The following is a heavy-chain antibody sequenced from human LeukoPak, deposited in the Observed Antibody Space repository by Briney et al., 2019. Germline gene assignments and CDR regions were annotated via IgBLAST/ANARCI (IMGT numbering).Heavy chain of an antibody. Sequence: SETLSLTCTVSGGSISSYYWSWIRQPAGKGLEWIGRIYTTGSTNYNPSLKSRVTMSVDTSKNQFSLKLSSVTAADTAVYYCARAEFWSCYYTHFEIWGQGTMVTVSS. CDR3: ARAEFWSCYYTHFEI. J-gene: IGHJ3*02. CDR1: GGSISSYY. D-gene: IGHD3-3*01. V-gene: IGHV4-4*07. CDR2: IYTTGST.